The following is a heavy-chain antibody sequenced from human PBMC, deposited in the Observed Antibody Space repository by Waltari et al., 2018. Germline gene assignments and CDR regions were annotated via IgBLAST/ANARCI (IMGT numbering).Heavy chain of an antibody. CDR1: GTSISIYY. Sequence: QVQLQESGPGLVKPSETLSLTCTVSGTSISIYYWTWIRQPPGKGLEWIWYISDSWSTSYNPSLKGRVTISGDTSKNHFSLKLSSVTAADTAGYYCARTSGAAAGKFDYWGQGTLVTVSS. V-gene: IGHV4-59*01. CDR3: ARTSGAAAGKFDY. CDR2: ISDSWST. D-gene: IGHD6-13*01. J-gene: IGHJ4*02.